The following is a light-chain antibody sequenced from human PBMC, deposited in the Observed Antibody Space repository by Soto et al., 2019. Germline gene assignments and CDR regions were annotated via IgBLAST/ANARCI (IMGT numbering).Light chain of an antibody. V-gene: IGLV2-8*01. CDR2: DVS. CDR1: SRDVGGYDF. J-gene: IGLJ1*01. CDR3: SSYAGNNIYV. Sequence: QSALTQPPSASGSPGQSVTISCAGTSRDVGGYDFVSWYQQHPGKAPKLMISDVSKRPSGVPDRFSGSKSGNTASLTVSGLQAEDEADYYCSSYAGNNIYVFGTGTKLTVL.